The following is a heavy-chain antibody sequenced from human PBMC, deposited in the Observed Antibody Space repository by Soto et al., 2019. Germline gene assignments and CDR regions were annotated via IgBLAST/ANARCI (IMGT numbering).Heavy chain of an antibody. CDR2: ISSSSSYI. Sequence: PGGSLRLSCAASGFTFSSYSINWVRQAPGKGLEWVSSISSSSSYIYYADSVKGRFTISRDNAKNSLYLQMNSLRAEDTAVYYCARSRRAAAGTVRFDPWGQGTLVTVSS. D-gene: IGHD6-13*01. CDR3: ARSRRAAAGTVRFDP. J-gene: IGHJ5*02. CDR1: GFTFSSYS. V-gene: IGHV3-21*01.